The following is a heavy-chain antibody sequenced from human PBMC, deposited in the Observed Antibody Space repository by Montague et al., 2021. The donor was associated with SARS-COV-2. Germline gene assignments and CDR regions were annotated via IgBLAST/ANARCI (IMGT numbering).Heavy chain of an antibody. D-gene: IGHD4-23*01. CDR2: ISESGRT. V-gene: IGHV4-4*02. CDR3: AGVGGYVNSPPL. CDR1: GGSISISNW. Sequence: SETLSLTCAVSGGSISISNWWRWVRQPPGKVLGWGGEISESGRTNYNSSLDSRVTISVDKSKKHSSLNLSSVTAADTAVYYCAGVGGYVNSPPLWGQGTLVTVSS. J-gene: IGHJ4*02.